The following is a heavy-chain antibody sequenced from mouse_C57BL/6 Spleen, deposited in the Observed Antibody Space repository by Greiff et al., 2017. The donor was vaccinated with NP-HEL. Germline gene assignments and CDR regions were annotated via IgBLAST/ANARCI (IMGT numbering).Heavy chain of an antibody. V-gene: IGHV1-81*01. CDR3: ARVYYGSSYGAY. D-gene: IGHD1-1*01. CDR1: GYTFTSYG. J-gene: IGHJ3*01. CDR2: IYPRSGNT. Sequence: LQESGAELARPGASVKLSCKASGYTFTSYGISWVKQRTGQGLEWIGEIYPRSGNTYYNEKFKGKATLTADKSSSTAYMELRSLTSEDSAVYFCARVYYGSSYGAYWGQGTLVTVSA.